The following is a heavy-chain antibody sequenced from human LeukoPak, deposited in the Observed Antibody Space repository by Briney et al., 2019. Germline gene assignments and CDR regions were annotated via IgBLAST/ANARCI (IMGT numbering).Heavy chain of an antibody. V-gene: IGHV4-39*01. J-gene: IGHJ6*02. CDR2: IYYSGST. D-gene: IGHD3-9*01. CDR3: ARQRYDILTGYLTYYGMDV. Sequence: PPETLSLTCTVSGGSISSSSYYWGWIRQPPGKGLEWIGSIYYSGSTYYNPSLKSRVTISVDTSKNQFSLKLSSVTAADTAVYYCARQRYDILTGYLTYYGMDVRGQGTTVTVSS. CDR1: GGSISSSSYY.